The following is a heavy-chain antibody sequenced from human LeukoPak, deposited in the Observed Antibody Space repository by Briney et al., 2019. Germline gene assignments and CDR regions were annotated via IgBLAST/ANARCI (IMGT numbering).Heavy chain of an antibody. V-gene: IGHV4-61*01. CDR2: ICYSGST. CDR1: GGSVSSGSYY. D-gene: IGHD6-19*01. CDR3: ASNSGWYDSGTIDH. J-gene: IGHJ4*02. Sequence: SETLSLTCTVSGGSVSSGSYYWSWIRQPPGKGLEWIGYICYSGSTNYNPSLKSRVTISVDRSKNQFSLKLSSVTAADTAVYYCASNSGWYDSGTIDHWGQGTLVTVSS.